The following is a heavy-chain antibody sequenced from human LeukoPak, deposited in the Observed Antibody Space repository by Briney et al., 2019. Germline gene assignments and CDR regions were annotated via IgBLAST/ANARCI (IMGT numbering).Heavy chain of an antibody. D-gene: IGHD3-22*01. CDR2: IYYSGST. CDR1: GDSISSSSFY. V-gene: IGHV4-39*07. J-gene: IGHJ4*02. Sequence: EPSETLSLTCTVSGDSISSSSFYWGWIRQPPRKGLEWIGIIYYSGSTNYNPSLKSRVTISVDMSKNQFSLKLSSVTAADTAVYYCARSSGYYTRLFDYWGQGTLVTVSS. CDR3: ARSSGYYTRLFDY.